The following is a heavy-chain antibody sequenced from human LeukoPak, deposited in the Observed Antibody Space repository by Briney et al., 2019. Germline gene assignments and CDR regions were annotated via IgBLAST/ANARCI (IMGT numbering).Heavy chain of an antibody. J-gene: IGHJ2*01. CDR3: ARQGGGFWYFDL. V-gene: IGHV4-59*08. D-gene: IGHD6-25*01. CDR1: GGSISSYY. CDR2: IYYSGST. Sequence: TSGTLSLTCTVSGGSISSYYWSWIRQPPGKGLEWIGYIYYSGSTNYNPSPKSRVTISVDTSKNQFSLKLSSVTAADTAVYYCARQGGGFWYFDLWGRGTLVTVSS.